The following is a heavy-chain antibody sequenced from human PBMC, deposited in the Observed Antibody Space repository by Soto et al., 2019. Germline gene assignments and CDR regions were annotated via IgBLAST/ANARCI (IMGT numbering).Heavy chain of an antibody. D-gene: IGHD6-13*01. Sequence: SETLSLTCAVSGGSISSCCYSWSWIRQPPGKGLEWIGYIYHSGSTYYNPSLKSRVTISVDRSKNQFSLKLSSVTAADTAVYYCARVIAAAGIEYYFDYGGQGILVTVSS. J-gene: IGHJ4*02. V-gene: IGHV4-30-2*01. CDR2: IYHSGST. CDR3: ARVIAAAGIEYYFDY. CDR1: GGSISSCCYS.